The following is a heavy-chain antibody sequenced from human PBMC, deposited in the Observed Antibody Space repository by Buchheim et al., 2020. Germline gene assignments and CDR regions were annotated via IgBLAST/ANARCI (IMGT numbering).Heavy chain of an antibody. CDR2: ISYDGSNK. CDR3: AKGGTAMVMRLDP. CDR1: GFTFSSYG. Sequence: QVQLVESGGGVVQPGRSLRLSCAASGFTFSSYGMHWVRQAPGKGLEWVAVISYDGSNKYYADSVKGRFTISSDNSKNTLYLQMNSLRAEDTAVYYCAKGGTAMVMRLDPWGQGTL. V-gene: IGHV3-30*18. D-gene: IGHD5-18*01. J-gene: IGHJ5*02.